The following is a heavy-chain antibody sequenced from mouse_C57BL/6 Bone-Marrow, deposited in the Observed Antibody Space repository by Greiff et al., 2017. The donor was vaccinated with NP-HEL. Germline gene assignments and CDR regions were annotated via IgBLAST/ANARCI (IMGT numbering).Heavy chain of an antibody. J-gene: IGHJ2*01. CDR3: ARLGQVDY. Sequence: QVHVKQSGPELVKPGASVKISCKASGYAFSSSWMNWVKQRPGKGLEWIGRIYPGDGDTNYNGKFKGKATLTADKSSSTAYMQLSSLTSEDSAVYFCARLGQVDYWGQGTTLTVSS. CDR2: IYPGDGDT. V-gene: IGHV1-82*01. D-gene: IGHD3-3*01. CDR1: GYAFSSSW.